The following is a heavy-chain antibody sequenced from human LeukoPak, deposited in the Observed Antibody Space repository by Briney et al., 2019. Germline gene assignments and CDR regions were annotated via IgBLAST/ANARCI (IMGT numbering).Heavy chain of an antibody. CDR2: IYYSGST. D-gene: IGHD3-10*01. Sequence: PSETLSLTCTVSGGSVSSGSYYWSWIRQPPGKGLEWIGYIYYSGSTNYNPSLKSRVTISVDTSKNQFSLKLSSVTAADTAVYYCARDVLLWFGEPFKPDWYFDLWGRGALVTVSS. J-gene: IGHJ2*01. CDR3: ARDVLLWFGEPFKPDWYFDL. CDR1: GGSVSSGSYY. V-gene: IGHV4-61*01.